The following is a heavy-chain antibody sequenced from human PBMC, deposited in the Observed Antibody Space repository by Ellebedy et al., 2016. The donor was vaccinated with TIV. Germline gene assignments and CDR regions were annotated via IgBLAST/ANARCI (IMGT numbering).Heavy chain of an antibody. V-gene: IGHV3-53*01. CDR2: LYSGGGI. CDR1: GFTVNNNY. J-gene: IGHJ4*02. D-gene: IGHD3-16*01. CDR3: VGGPLGIRK. Sequence: GESLKISCAASGFTVNNNYMSWVRQAPGKGLEWVSVLYSGGGISYLESVRGRFTISRDNPKNTVYLQMNSLRAEDTAVYFCVGGPLGIRKWGPGTLVTVSS.